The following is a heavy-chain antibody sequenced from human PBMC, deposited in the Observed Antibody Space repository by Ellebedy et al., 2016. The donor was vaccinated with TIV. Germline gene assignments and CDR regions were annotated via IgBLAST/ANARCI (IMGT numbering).Heavy chain of an antibody. J-gene: IGHJ3*02. CDR2: IGSTNYST. CDR1: GFNFGGHA. V-gene: IGHV3-23*01. CDR3: AKDRRYTAGWGGALDI. Sequence: GESLKISCAASGFNFGGHAMKWVRQAPGKGLEWVSSIGSTNYSTHYADSVKGRFTISRDNSRNTLYLQMNNRRGEDTAVYFCAKDRRYTAGWGGALDIWGQGAMVVVSS. D-gene: IGHD6-19*01.